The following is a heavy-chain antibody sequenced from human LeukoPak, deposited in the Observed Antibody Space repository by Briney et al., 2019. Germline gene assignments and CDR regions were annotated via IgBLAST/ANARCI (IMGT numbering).Heavy chain of an antibody. CDR2: IKEDGSER. CDR3: ARTVATRSFDY. Sequence: GESLRLSCAASGFTFNTFWMSWVRQAPGKGLEWVATIKEDGSERYYVDSVKGRFTISRDNAKNSLYLQVNSLRAEDTAVYYCARTVATRSFDYWGQETLVTVSS. J-gene: IGHJ4*02. V-gene: IGHV3-7*01. CDR1: GFTFNTFW. D-gene: IGHD5-12*01.